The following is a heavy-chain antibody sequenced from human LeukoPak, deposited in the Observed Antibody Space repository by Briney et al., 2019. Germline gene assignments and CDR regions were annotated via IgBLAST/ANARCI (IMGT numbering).Heavy chain of an antibody. V-gene: IGHV4-34*01. Sequence: SETLSLTCAVYGGSFSGYYWSWIRQPPGKGLVWIGEINHSGSTNYNPSLKSRVTISVDTSKNQFSLKLSSVTAADTAVYYCARGPAGRYSYGPFWYWGQGTLVTVSS. J-gene: IGHJ4*02. CDR3: ARGPAGRYSYGPFWY. D-gene: IGHD5-18*01. CDR2: INHSGST. CDR1: GGSFSGYY.